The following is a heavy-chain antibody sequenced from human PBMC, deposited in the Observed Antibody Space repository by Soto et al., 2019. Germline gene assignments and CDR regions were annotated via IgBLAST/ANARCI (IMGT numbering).Heavy chain of an antibody. J-gene: IGHJ4*02. Sequence: PVRSLRRSCAASGFTLSSYAMSCVRQATGKGLEWDSASSGSGGITYYADSVKGRFTIPIDNSKNTLSLQINSLRAEDTAVYYCAKDGSFGELSILDYWGQGTLVTVSS. CDR2: SSGSGGIT. D-gene: IGHD3-10*01. V-gene: IGHV3-23*01. CDR1: GFTLSSYA. CDR3: AKDGSFGELSILDY.